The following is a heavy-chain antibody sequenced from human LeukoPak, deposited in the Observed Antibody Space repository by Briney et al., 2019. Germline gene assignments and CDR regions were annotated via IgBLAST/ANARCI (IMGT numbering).Heavy chain of an antibody. CDR3: ARAAAAGTTLNWFDP. V-gene: IGHV4-4*07. Sequence: SETLSLTCTVSGGSISSYYWSWIRQPAGKGLEWIGRIYTSGSTNYNPSLKSRVTMSVDTSKNQFSLKLCSVTAADTAVYYCARAAAAGTTLNWFDPWGQGTLVTVSS. J-gene: IGHJ5*02. CDR2: IYTSGST. D-gene: IGHD6-13*01. CDR1: GGSISSYY.